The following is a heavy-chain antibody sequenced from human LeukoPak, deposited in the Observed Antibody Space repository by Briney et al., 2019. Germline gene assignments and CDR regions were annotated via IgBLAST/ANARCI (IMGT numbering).Heavy chain of an antibody. V-gene: IGHV3-43*01. CDR3: AKDPTRSGYSYGSD. CDR1: GFTFDDYT. CDR2: ISWDGGST. D-gene: IGHD5-18*01. Sequence: GGSLRLSCAASGFTFDDYTMPWVRQAPGKGLEWVSLISWDGGSTYYADSVKGRFTISRDNSKNSLYLQMNSLRTEDTALYYCAKDPTRSGYSYGSDWGQGTLVTVSS. J-gene: IGHJ4*02.